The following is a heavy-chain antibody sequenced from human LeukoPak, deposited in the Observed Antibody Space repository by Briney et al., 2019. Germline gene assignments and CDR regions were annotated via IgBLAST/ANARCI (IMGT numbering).Heavy chain of an antibody. Sequence: SGASLRLSCTASGFTFNNYWMVWVRQAPGKGLESVANIKQDGSEKYYVDSVKGRFTISRDNSKNTLYLQMNSLRAEDTAVYYCARDSQLVLWGQGTLVTVSS. J-gene: IGHJ4*02. CDR3: ARDSQLVL. CDR2: IKQDGSEK. V-gene: IGHV3-7*03. CDR1: GFTFNNYW. D-gene: IGHD6-13*01.